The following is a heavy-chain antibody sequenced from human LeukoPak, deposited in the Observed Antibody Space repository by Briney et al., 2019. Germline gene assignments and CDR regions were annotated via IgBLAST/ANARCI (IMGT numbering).Heavy chain of an antibody. CDR3: ARVGWEPAGEDLFEY. J-gene: IGHJ4*02. Sequence: TTSETLSLTCTVSGGSISSATYYWGWIRQPPGKGLEWIGSIYYSGSTNYNPSLKSRVTISVDTSKNQFSLKLSSVTAADTAVYYCARVGWEPAGEDLFEYWGQGTLVTVSS. D-gene: IGHD1-26*01. V-gene: IGHV4-39*07. CDR2: IYYSGST. CDR1: GGSISSATYY.